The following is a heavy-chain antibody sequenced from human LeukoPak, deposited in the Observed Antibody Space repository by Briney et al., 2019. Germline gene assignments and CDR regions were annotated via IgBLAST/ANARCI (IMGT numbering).Heavy chain of an antibody. D-gene: IGHD2-2*01. CDR1: GYSFTSYW. Sequence: GESLKISCKGSGYSFTSYWIGWVRQMPGKGLEWMGIIYPGDSDTRYSPSFQGQVTISADKSISTAYLQWSSLKASDTAMYYCARGAFNWNDDDPGDCSSTSCLIPFDYWGQGTLVTVSS. V-gene: IGHV5-51*01. J-gene: IGHJ4*02. CDR3: ARGAFNWNDDDPGDCSSTSCLIPFDY. CDR2: IYPGDSDT.